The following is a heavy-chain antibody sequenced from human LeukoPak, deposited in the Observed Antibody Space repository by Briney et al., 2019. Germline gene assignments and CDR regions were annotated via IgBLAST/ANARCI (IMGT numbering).Heavy chain of an antibody. CDR1: GFTFSSYG. V-gene: IGHV3-33*01. D-gene: IGHD3-10*01. J-gene: IGHJ4*02. CDR3: AREKGYYGSGSYYDY. Sequence: GGSLRLPCAASGFTFSSYGMHWVRQAPGKGLEWVAVIWYDGSNKYYADSVKGRFTISRDNSKNTLYLQMNSLRAEDTAVYYCAREKGYYGSGSYYDYWGQGTLVTVSS. CDR2: IWYDGSNK.